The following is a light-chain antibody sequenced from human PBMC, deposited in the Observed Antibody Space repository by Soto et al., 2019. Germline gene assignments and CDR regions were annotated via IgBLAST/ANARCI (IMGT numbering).Light chain of an antibody. CDR3: QQRRYWPVT. CDR1: QSVSSY. J-gene: IGKJ1*01. CDR2: DAS. V-gene: IGKV3-11*01. Sequence: EIVLTQSPAILSMSPGERATLSCRASQSVSSYFAWYQQKPGQAPRLLIYDASNRATGVPARFSGSGSGTDFTLTISSLEPEGFAVYYCQQRRYWPVTFGQGTKV.